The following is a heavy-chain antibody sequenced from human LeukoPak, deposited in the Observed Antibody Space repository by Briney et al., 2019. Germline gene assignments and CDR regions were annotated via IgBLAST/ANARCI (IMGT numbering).Heavy chain of an antibody. CDR3: ARENYYDSPFDP. J-gene: IGHJ5*02. D-gene: IGHD3-3*01. V-gene: IGHV4-39*07. Sequence: PSETLSLTCTVSGGSISSSSYYWGWIRQPPGKGLEWIGTVYYSGSTYYNPYNPSLKIRVTISVDTSKNQFSLKLSSVTAADTAVYYCARENYYDSPFDPWGQGTLVTVSS. CDR1: GGSISSSSYY. CDR2: VYYSGST.